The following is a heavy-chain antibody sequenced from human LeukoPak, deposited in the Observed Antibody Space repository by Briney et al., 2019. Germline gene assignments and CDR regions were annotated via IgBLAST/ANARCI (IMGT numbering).Heavy chain of an antibody. J-gene: IGHJ3*02. CDR2: IKQDGSEK. V-gene: IGHV3-7*01. CDR3: ARDGGVVVIVYAFDI. D-gene: IGHD3-22*01. CDR1: GFTFSTNS. Sequence: PGGSLRLSCTASGFTFSTNSMNWARQAPGKGLEWVANIKQDGSEKYYVDSVKGRFTISRDNAKNSLYLQMNSLRAEDTAVYYCARDGGVVVIVYAFDIWGQGTMVTVSS.